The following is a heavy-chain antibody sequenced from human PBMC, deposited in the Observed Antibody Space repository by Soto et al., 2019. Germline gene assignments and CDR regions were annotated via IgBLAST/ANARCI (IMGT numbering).Heavy chain of an antibody. V-gene: IGHV3-15*01. Sequence: PGGSLRLSCAACGFTFANAWMSWVRQAPGKGLEWVGRVRSKADGGTTDYAAPVKGRFTISRDDSENTLYLQMNSLKIDDTAVYYCRRDWDYPVLWGQGTLVTVSS. CDR1: GFTFANAW. CDR2: VRSKADGGTT. J-gene: IGHJ4*02. CDR3: RRDWDYPVL. D-gene: IGHD1-7*01.